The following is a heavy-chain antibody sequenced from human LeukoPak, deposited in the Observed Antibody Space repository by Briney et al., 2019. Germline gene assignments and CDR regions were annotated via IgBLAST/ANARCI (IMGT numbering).Heavy chain of an antibody. CDR1: GFTFSSYG. J-gene: IGHJ4*02. CDR3: AHYDILTGPFDY. D-gene: IGHD3-9*01. Sequence: GGSLRLSCAASGFTFSSYGMHWVRQAPGKGLEWVAFIRYDGSNKYYADSVKGRLTISRDNSKNTLYLQMNSLRAEDTAVYYCAHYDILTGPFDYWGQGTLVTVSS. V-gene: IGHV3-30*02. CDR2: IRYDGSNK.